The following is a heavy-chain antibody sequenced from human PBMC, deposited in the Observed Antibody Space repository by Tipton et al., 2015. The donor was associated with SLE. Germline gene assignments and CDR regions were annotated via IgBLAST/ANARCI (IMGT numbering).Heavy chain of an antibody. V-gene: IGHV4-59*11. CDR3: ARDGRGYCDNSGCSEYHWFDP. D-gene: IGHD2-15*01. Sequence: TLSLTCTVSGGSISSHYWSWIRQPPGKTLKWIGYIYSGGSTNYNPSLKSRVSMSFDTSKNLFSLKLSSVTAADTAVYYCARDGRGYCDNSGCSEYHWFDPWGQGTLVTVSS. CDR1: GGSISSHY. J-gene: IGHJ5*02. CDR2: IYSGGST.